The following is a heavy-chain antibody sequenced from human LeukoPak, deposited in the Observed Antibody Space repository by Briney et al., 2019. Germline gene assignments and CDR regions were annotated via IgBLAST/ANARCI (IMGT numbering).Heavy chain of an antibody. CDR3: ARHHYYDSSDR. CDR1: GGSFSGYY. Sequence: SETLSLTCAVYGGSFSGYYWSWIRQPPGKGLEWIGEINHSGSTNYNPSLKSRVTISVDTSKNQFSLKLSSVTAADTAVYYCARHHYYDSSDRWGQGTLVTVSS. D-gene: IGHD3-22*01. CDR2: INHSGST. J-gene: IGHJ4*02. V-gene: IGHV4-34*01.